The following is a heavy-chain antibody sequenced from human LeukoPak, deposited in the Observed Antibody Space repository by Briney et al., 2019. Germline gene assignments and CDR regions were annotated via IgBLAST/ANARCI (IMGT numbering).Heavy chain of an antibody. D-gene: IGHD2-2*01. J-gene: IGHJ2*01. CDR1: GFTFTSSA. V-gene: IGHV1-58*01. CDR3: AARGGVPSAAGYWYFDR. Sequence: SVKVSCKASGFTFTSSAVQWVRQARGQRLEWIGWIVVGSGNTNYAQKFQERVTITRDMSTRTAYMELSRLRSEDTAVYYCAARGGVPSAAGYWYFDRWGRGTLVTVSS. CDR2: IVVGSGNT.